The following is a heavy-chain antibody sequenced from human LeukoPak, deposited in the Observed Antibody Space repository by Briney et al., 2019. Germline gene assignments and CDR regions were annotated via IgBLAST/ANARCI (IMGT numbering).Heavy chain of an antibody. J-gene: IGHJ4*02. D-gene: IGHD6-19*01. CDR2: IYYSGST. Sequence: SETLSLTCAVFGGSFSGYYWGWIRQPPGKGLEWIGSIYYSGSTYYNPSLKSRVTISVDTSKNQFSLKLSSVTAADTAVYYCARGYSSGWYVRKRQYYFDYWGQGTLVTVSS. V-gene: IGHV4-34*01. CDR3: ARGYSSGWYVRKRQYYFDY. CDR1: GGSFSGYY.